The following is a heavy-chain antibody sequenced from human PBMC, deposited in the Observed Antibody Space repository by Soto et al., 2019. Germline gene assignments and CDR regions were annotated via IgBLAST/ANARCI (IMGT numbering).Heavy chain of an antibody. CDR3: VHDGKLGYTGYDRFDY. Sequence: SGPTLVNPTQTLTLTCSFSGFSLSTHEVGVVWIRQPPGKALEWLALIYWNDDARYSPSLKNRLTITKDTSKNQVVPTMSNMDPVDTATYYCVHDGKLGYTGYDRFDYWGQGILVTVSS. J-gene: IGHJ4*02. CDR2: IYWNDDA. V-gene: IGHV2-5*01. D-gene: IGHD5-12*01. CDR1: GFSLSTHEVG.